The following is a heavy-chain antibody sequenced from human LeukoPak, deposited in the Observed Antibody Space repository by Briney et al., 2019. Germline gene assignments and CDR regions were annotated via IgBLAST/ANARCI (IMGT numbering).Heavy chain of an antibody. Sequence: GGSLRLYCAASGFTFSDYDMSWIGQAPGKGLEWVSYISSSGSTIYYADSVKGRFTISRDNAKKSLYLQMNSLRAEDTAVYYCARCGYYGSGSSDYWGQGTLVTVSS. CDR3: ARCGYYGSGSSDY. D-gene: IGHD3-10*01. CDR2: ISSSGSTI. J-gene: IGHJ4*02. CDR1: GFTFSDYD. V-gene: IGHV3-11*01.